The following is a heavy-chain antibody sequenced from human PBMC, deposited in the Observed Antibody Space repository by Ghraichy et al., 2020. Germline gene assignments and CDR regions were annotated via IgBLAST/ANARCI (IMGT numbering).Heavy chain of an antibody. D-gene: IGHD3-22*01. J-gene: IGHJ3*02. Sequence: GGSLRLSCAASGFTFSSYAMHWVRQAPGKGLEYVSAISSNGGSTYYANSVKGRFTISRDNSKNTLYLQMGSLRAEDMAVYYCARDPRDSSGYYPRAFDIWGQGTMVTVSS. CDR1: GFTFSSYA. CDR2: ISSNGGST. CDR3: ARDPRDSSGYYPRAFDI. V-gene: IGHV3-64*01.